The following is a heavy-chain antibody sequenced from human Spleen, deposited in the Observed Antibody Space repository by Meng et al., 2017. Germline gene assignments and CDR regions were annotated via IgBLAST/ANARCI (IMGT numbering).Heavy chain of an antibody. V-gene: IGHV4-34*01. J-gene: IGHJ4*02. CDR1: CGSFSGYY. CDR2: INHSGGT. D-gene: IGHD6-6*01. CDR3: ARGLLLAALRN. Sequence: QVQLQQWGGGLLKPSGSPALPFAVYCGSFSGYYWSWIRQPPGKGLELSGEINHSGGTNYNPSLKSRVTISVDMSKNQFSLKLSSVTAADTAVYYCARGLLLAALRNWGQGTLVTVSS.